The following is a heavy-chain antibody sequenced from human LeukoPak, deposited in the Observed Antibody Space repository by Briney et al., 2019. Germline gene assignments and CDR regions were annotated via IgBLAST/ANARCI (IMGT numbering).Heavy chain of an antibody. V-gene: IGHV4-4*02. CDR1: GVSISSSEW. CDR3: GKTDIYFNPIDY. CDR2: IPRYGRT. D-gene: IGHD3-9*01. Sequence: PSETLSLTCAVSGVSISSSEWCIWVRQPPGQGLEWIAEIPRYGRTRYNPSLKSRVTMSRDYSKNQFSLSVTSVTAADTAIYYCGKTDIYFNPIDYWGPGSLVTVSS. J-gene: IGHJ4*02.